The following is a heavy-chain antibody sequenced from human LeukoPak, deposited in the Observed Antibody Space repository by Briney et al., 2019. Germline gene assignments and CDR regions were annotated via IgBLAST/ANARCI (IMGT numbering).Heavy chain of an antibody. CDR3: AREACCQIGTMWPSLGGQDCRYDY. V-gene: IGHV1-69*04. J-gene: IGHJ4*02. CDR1: GGTFQGGTSNNYA. Sequence: SVKVSCKASGGTFQGGTSNNYALNWVRQAPGQGLEWLGRILPTLGIGNYPQKFQGRVTITADESASTAYMELSGLRSDDTAVYYCAREACCQIGTMWPSLGGQDCRYDYWGQGTLVTVSS. CDR2: ILPTLGIG. D-gene: IGHD1-7*01.